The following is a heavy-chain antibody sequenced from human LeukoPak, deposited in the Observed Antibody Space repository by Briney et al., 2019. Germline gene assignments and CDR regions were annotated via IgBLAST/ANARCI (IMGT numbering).Heavy chain of an antibody. CDR2: INPDGRTT. CDR1: GFTFSSYS. CDR3: AKGYSSSWYFWSFDY. Sequence: PGGSLRLSCAASGFTFSSYSMNWVRQAPGKGLVWVSRINPDGRTTTYADSVKGRFTISRDNSKNTLYLQMNSLRAEDTAVYYCAKGYSSSWYFWSFDYWGQGTLVTVSS. V-gene: IGHV3-74*01. D-gene: IGHD6-13*01. J-gene: IGHJ4*02.